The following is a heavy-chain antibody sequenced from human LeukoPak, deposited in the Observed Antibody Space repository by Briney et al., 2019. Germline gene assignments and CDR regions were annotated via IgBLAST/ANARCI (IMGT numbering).Heavy chain of an antibody. J-gene: IGHJ4*02. D-gene: IGHD5-18*01. CDR3: ANGYNYGLDY. CDR1: GSTFSSYW. Sequence: GGSLRLSCAASGSTFSSYWMSWVRQAPGKGLEWVANIKHDGSETSYVDSVRGRFTISRDNARNSLYLQMNSLRAEDTAVYYCANGYNYGLDYWGQGTLVTVSS. V-gene: IGHV3-7*03. CDR2: IKHDGSET.